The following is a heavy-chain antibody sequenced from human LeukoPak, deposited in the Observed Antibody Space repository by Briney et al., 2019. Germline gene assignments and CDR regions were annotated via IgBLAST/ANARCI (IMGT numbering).Heavy chain of an antibody. J-gene: IGHJ3*02. CDR1: GGSISSGSYY. V-gene: IGHV4-61*02. Sequence: SETLSLTCTVSGGSISSGSYYWSWIRQPAGKGLEWIGRIYTSGSTNYNPSLKSRVTISVDTSKNQFSLKLTSVTAADTAVYYCARDLWFGAGRVFDIWGQGTMVTVSS. CDR2: IYTSGST. CDR3: ARDLWFGAGRVFDI. D-gene: IGHD3-10*01.